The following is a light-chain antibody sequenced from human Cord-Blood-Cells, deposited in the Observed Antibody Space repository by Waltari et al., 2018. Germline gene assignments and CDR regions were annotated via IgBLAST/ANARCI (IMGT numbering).Light chain of an antibody. CDR1: QSVSSY. V-gene: IGKV3-11*01. CDR2: DAS. CDR3: QQRSNWYT. Sequence: IVLTQSPATLSLPPGERATPSCRASQSVSSYLAWYQQKPGQAPRLLIYDASNRATGIPARFSGSGSGTDFTLTISSLEPEDFAVYYCQQRSNWYTFGQGTKLEIK. J-gene: IGKJ2*01.